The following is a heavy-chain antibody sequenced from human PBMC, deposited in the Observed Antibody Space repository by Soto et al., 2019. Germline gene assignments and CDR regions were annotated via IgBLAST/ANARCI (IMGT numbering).Heavy chain of an antibody. CDR2: ISGSGGST. CDR1: GFTFSSYA. D-gene: IGHD3-3*01. V-gene: IGHV3-23*01. J-gene: IGHJ3*02. Sequence: GGSLRLSCAASGFTFSSYAMSWVRQAPGKGLEWVSAISGSGGSTYYADSVKGRFTISRDNSKNTLYLQMNSLRAEDTAVYYCARHKYYDFWSGYLDDAFDIWGQGTMVTVSS. CDR3: ARHKYYDFWSGYLDDAFDI.